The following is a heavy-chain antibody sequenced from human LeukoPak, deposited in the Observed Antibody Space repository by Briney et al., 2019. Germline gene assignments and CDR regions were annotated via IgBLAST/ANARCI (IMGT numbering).Heavy chain of an antibody. CDR1: GGSVSSTSYY. CDR3: ARDHIAVAGIGRDDAFDI. D-gene: IGHD6-19*01. J-gene: IGHJ3*02. CDR2: IYHSGST. V-gene: IGHV4-39*07. Sequence: NPSETLSLTCSVSGGSVSSTSYYWGWIRQPPGKGLEWIGYIYHSGSTYYNPSLKSRVTISVDSSKNQFSLKLSSVTAADTAVYYCARDHIAVAGIGRDDAFDIWGQGTMVTVSS.